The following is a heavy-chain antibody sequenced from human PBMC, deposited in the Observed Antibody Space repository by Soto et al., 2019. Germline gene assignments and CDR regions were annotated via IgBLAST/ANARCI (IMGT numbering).Heavy chain of an antibody. CDR1: GFPFADYG. CDR3: TKSSSYTYNYCMEV. V-gene: IGHV3-9*01. Sequence: EVQLVESGGGLVQPGRSLRLSCAASGFPFADYGMHWVRQPTGKGLEWVSGISWNRGNIGYADSVKGRFTISRDNAKNSLYLQMKSLRAEDTALYYCTKSSSYTYNYCMEVWGKGTTFTVSS. CDR2: ISWNRGNI. J-gene: IGHJ6*03. D-gene: IGHD6-6*01.